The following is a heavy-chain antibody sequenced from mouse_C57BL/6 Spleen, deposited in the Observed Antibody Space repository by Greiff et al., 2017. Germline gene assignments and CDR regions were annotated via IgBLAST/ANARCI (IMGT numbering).Heavy chain of an antibody. V-gene: IGHV1-55*01. D-gene: IGHD2-1*01. CDR1: GYTFTSYW. J-gene: IGHJ2*01. Sequence: LQQPGAELVKPGASVKMSCKASGYTFTSYWITWVKQRPGQGLEWIGDIYPGSGSTNNNEKFKSKATLTVDTSSSTAYMQLSSLTSEDSAVYYCARGYYGYFDYWGQGTTLTVSS. CDR2: IYPGSGST. CDR3: ARGYYGYFDY.